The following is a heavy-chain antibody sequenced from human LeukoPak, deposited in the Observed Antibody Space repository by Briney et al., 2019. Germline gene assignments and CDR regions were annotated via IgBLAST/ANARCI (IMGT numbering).Heavy chain of an antibody. CDR2: IRSDGSNK. J-gene: IGHJ4*02. D-gene: IGHD2/OR15-2a*01. V-gene: IGHV3-30*02. CDR3: AKETRFGNFD. Sequence: GGSLRLSCAASGFTFSTYGMHWVCQAPGKGLEWVAFIRSDGSNKYYADSMKGRFTISRDNSKNTLYLQMNSLRAEDTAVYYCAKETRFGNFDWGQETLVTVSS. CDR1: GFTFSTYG.